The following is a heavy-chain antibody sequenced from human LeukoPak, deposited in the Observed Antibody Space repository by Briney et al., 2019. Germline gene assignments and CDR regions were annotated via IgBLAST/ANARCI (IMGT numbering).Heavy chain of an antibody. Sequence: PGGSLRLSCAASGFTFSSYWMSWVRQAPGKGLEWVANIKQDGSEKYYVDSVKGRLTISRDNAKNSLYLQMNSLRAEDTAVYYCARVLYDFWSGLHYFDYWGQGTLVTVSS. CDR1: GFTFSSYW. V-gene: IGHV3-7*01. D-gene: IGHD3-3*01. CDR3: ARVLYDFWSGLHYFDY. CDR2: IKQDGSEK. J-gene: IGHJ4*02.